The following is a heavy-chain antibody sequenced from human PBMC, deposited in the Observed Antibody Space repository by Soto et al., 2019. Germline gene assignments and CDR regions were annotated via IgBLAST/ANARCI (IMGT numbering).Heavy chain of an antibody. J-gene: IGHJ4*02. D-gene: IGHD3-10*01. V-gene: IGHV3-30*03. CDR3: ARKGPTPGTYHRDY. CDR2: ISYDGSNK. Sequence: GGSLRLSCAASGFTFSSYSMNWVRQAPGKGLEWVAVISYDGSNKYYADSVKGRFTISRDNSKSTLYLQMNSLRAEDTALYYCARKGPTPGTYHRDYWGQGTLVTVSS. CDR1: GFTFSSYS.